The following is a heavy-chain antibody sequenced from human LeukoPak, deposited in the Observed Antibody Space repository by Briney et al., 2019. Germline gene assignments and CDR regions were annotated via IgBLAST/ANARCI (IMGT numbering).Heavy chain of an antibody. CDR3: ARGVGASLPPLD. J-gene: IGHJ4*02. CDR2: IHYSGNT. Sequence: SETLSLTCTVSGGSISTHCWSWVRQPPGKGLEWIGYIHYSGNTNYNPSLKSRVTISVDTSKNQFSLKLSSVTAADTAVYYCARGVGASLPPLDWGQGTLVTVSS. CDR1: GGSISTHC. V-gene: IGHV4-59*11. D-gene: IGHD1-26*01.